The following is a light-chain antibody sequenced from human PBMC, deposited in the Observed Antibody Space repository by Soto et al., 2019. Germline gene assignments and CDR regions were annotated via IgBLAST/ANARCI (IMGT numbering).Light chain of an antibody. J-gene: IGKJ1*01. CDR3: QQTYTAPPT. Sequence: DIQMTQSPSSLSASVGDRVTITCRASQSISSDLNWYQQKPGKAPKLLIDGAFSLKSGVPSRFSGSGSGTDFTLTISSLQPEDFATYYCQQTYTAPPTFGRGTKVEIK. CDR2: GAF. CDR1: QSISSD. V-gene: IGKV1-39*01.